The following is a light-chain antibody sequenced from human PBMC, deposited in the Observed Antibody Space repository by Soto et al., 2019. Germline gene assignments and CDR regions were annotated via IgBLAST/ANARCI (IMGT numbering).Light chain of an antibody. CDR1: SSDIVRYNY. V-gene: IGLV2-14*03. CDR2: EVN. CDR3: GSYTSATTWV. J-gene: IGLJ3*02. Sequence: QSALPQPASVSGSPGQAITISCTGTSSDIVRYNYVSWYQQLPGKAPKLIIYEVNKRPSGVSDRFSGSKSGNAASLTISGLQTDDEADYHCGSYTSATTWVFGGGTQMTVL.